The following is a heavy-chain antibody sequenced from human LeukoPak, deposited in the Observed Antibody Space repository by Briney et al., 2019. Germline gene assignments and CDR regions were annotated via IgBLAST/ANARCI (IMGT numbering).Heavy chain of an antibody. Sequence: SETLSLTCTVSGGSINSLDLWSWVRQPPGKGLEWIGEMYLSGTTHSNPSVKSRVTISIDKSKNQFFLNLSSVTAADTAVYYCAGLVGRYSSGLYYYYFDYWGQGTLVTVSS. CDR3: AGLVGRYSSGLYYYYFDY. V-gene: IGHV4-4*02. CDR1: GGSINSLDL. D-gene: IGHD3-22*01. CDR2: MYLSGTT. J-gene: IGHJ4*02.